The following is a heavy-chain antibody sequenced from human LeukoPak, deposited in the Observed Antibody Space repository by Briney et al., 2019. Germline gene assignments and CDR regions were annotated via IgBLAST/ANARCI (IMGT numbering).Heavy chain of an antibody. CDR2: INPSGGST. D-gene: IGHD1-26*01. CDR1: GYTFTSYY. J-gene: IGHJ4*02. Sequence: GASVKVSCKASGYTFTSYYMHWVRQAPGQGLEWMGIINPSGGSTSYAQKFQGRVTMTRDMSMSTVYMELSSLRSEDTAVYYCARELSGSYDFDYWGQGTLVTVSS. V-gene: IGHV1-46*01. CDR3: ARELSGSYDFDY.